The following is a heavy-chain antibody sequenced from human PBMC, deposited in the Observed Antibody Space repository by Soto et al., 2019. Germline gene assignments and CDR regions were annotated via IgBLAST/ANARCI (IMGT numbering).Heavy chain of an antibody. Sequence: SQTLSLTCAISGDSVSRNSALWNWIRQSPSRGLEWLGRTYYRSKWYNDYAVSVKSRITINPDTSKNQFSLQLNSVAPEDTAVYYCVREIAPRGFDPWGPGTLVTVSS. D-gene: IGHD2-21*01. CDR3: VREIAPRGFDP. CDR1: GDSVSRNSAL. J-gene: IGHJ5*02. CDR2: TYYRSKWYN. V-gene: IGHV6-1*01.